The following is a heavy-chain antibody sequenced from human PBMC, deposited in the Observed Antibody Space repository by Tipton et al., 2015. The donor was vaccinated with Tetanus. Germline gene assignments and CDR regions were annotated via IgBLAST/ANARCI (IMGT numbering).Heavy chain of an antibody. V-gene: IGHV3-7*01. J-gene: IGHJ5*02. CDR3: AREGSSGWFDP. D-gene: IGHD1-26*01. CDR1: GFPFSSYL. CDR2: LKHDATEE. Sequence: SLRLSCAASGFPFSSYLMTWVRQAPGKGLELVASLKHDATEEYYVDSVKGRFAISRDNARNLLYLQMNGLRVDDTALYYCAREGSSGWFDPWGRGTLVTVSS.